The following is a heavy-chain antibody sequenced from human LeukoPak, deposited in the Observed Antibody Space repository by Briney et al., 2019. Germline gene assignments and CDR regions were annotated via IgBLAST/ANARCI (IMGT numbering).Heavy chain of an antibody. CDR3: ARGGRRDGYNS. D-gene: IGHD5-24*01. V-gene: IGHV4-59*01. J-gene: IGHJ4*02. CDR1: GGSISSYY. CDR2: IYYSGST. Sequence: SETLSLTCTVSGGSISSYYWNWVRQPPGKGLEWIGYIYYSGSTNYNPSLKSRVTISADTSKNQFSLKLSSVTAADTAVYYCARGGRRDGYNSWGQGTLVTVSS.